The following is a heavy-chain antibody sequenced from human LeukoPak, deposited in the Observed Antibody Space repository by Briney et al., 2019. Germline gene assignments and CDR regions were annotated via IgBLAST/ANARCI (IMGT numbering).Heavy chain of an antibody. J-gene: IGHJ6*03. Sequence: ASVKVSCTASGYTFTSYGISWVRQAPGQGLEWMGWINPKSGGTNYAQKFQGRVTMTRDTSISTVYMELSRLRSDDTAAYYCARGRSDRLWFGESIRNSYYYMDVWGKGTTVTISS. V-gene: IGHV1-2*02. CDR1: GYTFTSYG. D-gene: IGHD3-10*01. CDR2: INPKSGGT. CDR3: ARGRSDRLWFGESIRNSYYYMDV.